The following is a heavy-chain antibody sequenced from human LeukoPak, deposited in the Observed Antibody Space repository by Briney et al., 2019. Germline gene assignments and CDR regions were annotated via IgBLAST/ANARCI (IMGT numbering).Heavy chain of an antibody. Sequence: GGSLRLSCAASGFTFDDYAMHWVRQAPGKGLEWVSGISWNSGSIGYADSVKGRFTISRDNTKNSLYLQMNSLRAEDMALYYCAKGRGRGVINNFDYWGQGTLVTVSS. V-gene: IGHV3-9*03. CDR3: AKGRGRGVINNFDY. J-gene: IGHJ4*02. D-gene: IGHD3-10*01. CDR2: ISWNSGSI. CDR1: GFTFDDYA.